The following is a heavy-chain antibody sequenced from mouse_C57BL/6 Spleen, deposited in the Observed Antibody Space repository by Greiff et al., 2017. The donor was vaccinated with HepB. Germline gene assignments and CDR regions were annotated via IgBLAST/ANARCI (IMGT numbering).Heavy chain of an antibody. CDR2: IWGDGST. Sequence: VQLKESGPGLVAPSQSLSITCTVSGFSLTSYGVSWVRQPPGKGLEWLGVIWGDGSTNYHSALISRLSISKDNSKSQVFLKLNRLQTDDTATYYCAKGEGSLYAMDYWGQGTSVTVSS. V-gene: IGHV2-3*01. CDR3: AKGEGSLYAMDY. CDR1: GFSLTSYG. J-gene: IGHJ4*01.